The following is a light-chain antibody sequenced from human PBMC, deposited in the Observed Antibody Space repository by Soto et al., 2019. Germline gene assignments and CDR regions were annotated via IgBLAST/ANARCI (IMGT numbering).Light chain of an antibody. CDR2: WAS. CDR3: QHYYSTPLP. J-gene: IGKJ4*01. V-gene: IGKV4-1*01. CDR1: QSVLYSSNNKNY. Sequence: DIVMTQSPDSLAVSLGERATINCKSSQSVLYSSNNKNYLAWYQQKPGQPPKLLIYWASTRESGVPDRFSGRGSGTDFTLTLSRLQAEDVALYYCQHYYSTPLPLVGGTKVEIK.